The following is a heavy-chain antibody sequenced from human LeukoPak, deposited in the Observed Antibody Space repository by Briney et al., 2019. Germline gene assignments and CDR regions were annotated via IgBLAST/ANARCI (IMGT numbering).Heavy chain of an antibody. CDR3: AKTWDWSTFDY. J-gene: IGHJ4*02. CDR2: ISGSGGST. CDR1: GFTFNNYW. V-gene: IGHV3-23*01. Sequence: TGGSLRLSCAASGFTFNNYWMNWVRQAPGKGLEWVSTISGSGGSTYYADSVKGRFTISRDNSKNTLYLQMNSLRAEDTAVYYCAKTWDWSTFDYWGQGTLVTVSS. D-gene: IGHD3/OR15-3a*01.